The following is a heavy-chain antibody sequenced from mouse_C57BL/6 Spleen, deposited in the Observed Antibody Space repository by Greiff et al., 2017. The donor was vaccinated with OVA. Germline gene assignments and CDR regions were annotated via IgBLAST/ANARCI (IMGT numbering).Heavy chain of an antibody. V-gene: IGHV1-82*01. Sequence: QVQLQQSGPELVKPGASVKISCKASGYAFSSSWMNWVKQRPGKGLEWIGRIYPGDGDTNYNGKFKGKATLTADKSSSTAYMQLSSLTSEDSAVYFCALGPDWYFDVWGTGTTVTVSS. J-gene: IGHJ1*03. CDR2: IYPGDGDT. CDR1: GYAFSSSW. CDR3: ALGPDWYFDV.